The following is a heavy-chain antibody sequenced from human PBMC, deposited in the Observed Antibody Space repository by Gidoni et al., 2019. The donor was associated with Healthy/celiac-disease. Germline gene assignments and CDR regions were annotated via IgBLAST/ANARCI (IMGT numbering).Heavy chain of an antibody. CDR1: GFTFSSYA. CDR3: AKLGGFWSGYYLVEYYFDY. CDR2: ISGSGGST. Sequence: AASGFTFSSYAMSWVRQATGKGLEWVSAISGSGGSTYYADSVQGRFTISRDNSKNTLYLQMNSLRAEDTAVYYCAKLGGFWSGYYLVEYYFDYWGQGTLVTVSS. V-gene: IGHV3-23*01. D-gene: IGHD3-3*01. J-gene: IGHJ4*02.